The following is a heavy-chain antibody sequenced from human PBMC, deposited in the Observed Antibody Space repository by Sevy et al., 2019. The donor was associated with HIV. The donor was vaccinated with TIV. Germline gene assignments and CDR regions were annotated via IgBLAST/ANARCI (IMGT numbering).Heavy chain of an antibody. CDR3: ATGGRDGYNY. J-gene: IGHJ4*02. CDR1: GFTFTTYN. CDR2: ISISSGTI. Sequence: GGSLRLSCAASGFTFTTYNMNWVRQAPGKGLEWVSYISISSGTIYYADSVKGRFTISRDNAKNSLYLQMNSLRDEDTAVYYCATGGRDGYNYRGQGTLVTVSS. D-gene: IGHD5-12*01. V-gene: IGHV3-48*02.